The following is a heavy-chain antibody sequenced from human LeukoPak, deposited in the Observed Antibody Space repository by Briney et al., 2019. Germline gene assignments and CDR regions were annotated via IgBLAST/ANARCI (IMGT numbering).Heavy chain of an antibody. CDR3: ARDPLFPREYYAKRRGYMDV. CDR1: GYSISSGYY. D-gene: IGHD2/OR15-2a*01. V-gene: IGHV4-38-2*02. Sequence: PSETLSLTCTVSGYSISSGYYWGWIRQPPGKGLEWIGSIYHSGSTYYNPSLKSRVTISVDTSKNQFSLKLSSVTAADTAVYYCARDPLFPREYYAKRRGYMDVWGKGTTVTVSS. J-gene: IGHJ6*03. CDR2: IYHSGST.